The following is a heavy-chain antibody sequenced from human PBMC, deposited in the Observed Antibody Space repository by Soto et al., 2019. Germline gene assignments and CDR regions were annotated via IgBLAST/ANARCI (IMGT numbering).Heavy chain of an antibody. Sequence: GGSLRLSCAASGFTFSSYSINWVRQAPGKGLEWVSSISSSSSYIYYADSVKGRFTISRDNAKNSLYLQMNSLRAEDTAVYYCARANSVAGTSGYYYGMDVWGQGTTVTVSS. J-gene: IGHJ6*02. CDR3: ARANSVAGTSGYYYGMDV. V-gene: IGHV3-21*01. D-gene: IGHD6-19*01. CDR2: ISSSSSYI. CDR1: GFTFSSYS.